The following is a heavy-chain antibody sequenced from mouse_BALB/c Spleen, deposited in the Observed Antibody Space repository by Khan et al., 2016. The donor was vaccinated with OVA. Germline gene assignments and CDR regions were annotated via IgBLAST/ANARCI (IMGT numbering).Heavy chain of an antibody. CDR2: INTYTGEP. J-gene: IGHJ1*01. V-gene: IGHV9-3-1*01. CDR1: GYTFTNYG. CDR3: ARGGNYWYFDV. Sequence: QIQLVQSGPELKKPGETVKISCKASGYTFTNYGMNWVKQAPGKGLKWMGWINTYTGEPTYADDFKGRFAFSLETSALTATLQINNRENEDTATYFCARGGNYWYFDVWGAGTTVTVSS. D-gene: IGHD1-1*02.